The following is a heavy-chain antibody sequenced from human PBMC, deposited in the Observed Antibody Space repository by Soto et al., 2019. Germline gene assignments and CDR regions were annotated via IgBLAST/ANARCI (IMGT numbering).Heavy chain of an antibody. J-gene: IGHJ4*02. CDR1: GFTFSRVS. CDR3: ARVAY. V-gene: IGHV3-21*01. CDR2: ISSGSSDT. Sequence: PGGSLRLSCEASGFTFSRVSRNLVRQVPGKGLEWVAAISSGSSDTWYAYSVKSRSIISRDNAQKSLFLQMNTLRPEDTAMYYCARVAYWGPGIQVTVSS.